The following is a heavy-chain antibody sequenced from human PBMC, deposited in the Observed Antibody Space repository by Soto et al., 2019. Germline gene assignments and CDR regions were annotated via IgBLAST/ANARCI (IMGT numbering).Heavy chain of an antibody. CDR2: IVVGSGNT. V-gene: IGHV1-58*02. CDR3: AAMGENIVLVPAARGGYAFDI. Sequence: SVKGACKASGGTFSSYAISWVRQAPGQRLEWIGWIVVGSGNTNYAQKFQERVTITRDMSTSTAYMELSSLRSEDTAVHYCAAMGENIVLVPAARGGYAFDIWVKGTMVPVSS. CDR1: GGTFSSYA. J-gene: IGHJ3*02. D-gene: IGHD2-2*01.